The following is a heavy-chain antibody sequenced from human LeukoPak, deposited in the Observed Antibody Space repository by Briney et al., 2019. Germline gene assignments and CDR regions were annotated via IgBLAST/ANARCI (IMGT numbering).Heavy chain of an antibody. V-gene: IGHV4-30-4*01. CDR3: ASSLGPSGYFDY. CDR1: GGSISSGDYY. Sequence: SETLSLTCTVSGGSISSGDYYWSWIRQPPGKGLEWIGYIYYSGSTYYNPSLKSRVTISVDTSKNQFSLKLSSVTAADTAVYYCASSLGPSGYFDYWGQGTLVTVSS. D-gene: IGHD3-16*01. J-gene: IGHJ4*02. CDR2: IYYSGST.